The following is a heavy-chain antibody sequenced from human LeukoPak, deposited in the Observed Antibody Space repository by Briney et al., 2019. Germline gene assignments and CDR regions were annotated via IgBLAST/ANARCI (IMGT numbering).Heavy chain of an antibody. V-gene: IGHV3-11*01. J-gene: IGHJ4*02. D-gene: IGHD2-8*01. CDR3: VRATAVYYFDY. CDR1: GFSFSDYH. Sequence: PGGSLSLSCAASGFSFSDYHMVWIRQAPGKGLEWVSHISSSGTTMYYADSVKGRFTISRDNSKNSLYLQMNSLRDEDTAVYYCVRATAVYYFDYWGQGTLVTVSS. CDR2: ISSSGTTM.